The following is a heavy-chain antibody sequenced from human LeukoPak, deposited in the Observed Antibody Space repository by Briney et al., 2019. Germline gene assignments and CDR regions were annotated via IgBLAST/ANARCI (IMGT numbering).Heavy chain of an antibody. J-gene: IGHJ3*02. D-gene: IGHD5-18*01. CDR1: GFTFSSYS. V-gene: IGHV3-21*01. CDR3: ARKDQGYSYGHDAFDI. CDR2: ISSSSSCI. Sequence: GGSLRLSCAASGFTFSSYSMNWVRQAPGKGLEWVSSISSSSSCIYYADSVKGRFTISRDNAKNSLYLQMNSLRAEDTAVYYCARKDQGYSYGHDAFDIWGQGTMVTVSS.